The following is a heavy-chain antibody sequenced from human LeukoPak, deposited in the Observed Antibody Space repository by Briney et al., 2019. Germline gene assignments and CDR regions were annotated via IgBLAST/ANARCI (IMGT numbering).Heavy chain of an antibody. V-gene: IGHV4-4*07. CDR2: IYTSGST. J-gene: IGHJ6*03. D-gene: IGHD5-18*01. CDR1: GGSISSYY. CDR3: AREGYGESLGLYYYYYMDV. Sequence: LETLSLTCTVSGGSISSYYWSWIRQPAGKGLEWIGRIYTSGSTNYNPSLKSRVTMSVDTSKNQFSLKLSSVTAADTAVYYCAREGYGESLGLYYYYYMDVWGKGTTVTVSS.